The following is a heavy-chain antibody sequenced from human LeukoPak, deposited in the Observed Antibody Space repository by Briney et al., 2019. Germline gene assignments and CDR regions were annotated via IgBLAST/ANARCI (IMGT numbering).Heavy chain of an antibody. J-gene: IGHJ6*03. CDR2: ISGSGGST. CDR1: GFTFSSYG. V-gene: IGHV3-23*01. CDR3: AKLPPKITGYYMDV. Sequence: GGSLRLSCAASGFTFSSYGMSWVRQAPGKGLEWVSAISGSGGSTYYADSVKGRFTISRDNSKNTLYLQMNSLRAEDTAVYYCAKLPPKITGYYMDVWGKGTTVTISS.